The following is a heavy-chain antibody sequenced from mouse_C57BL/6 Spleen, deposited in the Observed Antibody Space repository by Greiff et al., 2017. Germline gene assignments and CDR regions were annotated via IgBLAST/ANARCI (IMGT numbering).Heavy chain of an antibody. D-gene: IGHD1-1*01. V-gene: IGHV5-6*02. J-gene: IGHJ2*01. CDR2: ISSGGSYT. CDR3: ASLCSGSTPFAY. Sequence: DVMLVESGGDLVKPGGSLKLSCAASGFTFSSYGMSWVRQTPDKRLEWVATISSGGSYTYYPDSVKGRFTISRDNAKNTLYLHMSSLKSVDTAMYYCASLCSGSTPFAYWGQGTPLTVSS. CDR1: GFTFSSYG.